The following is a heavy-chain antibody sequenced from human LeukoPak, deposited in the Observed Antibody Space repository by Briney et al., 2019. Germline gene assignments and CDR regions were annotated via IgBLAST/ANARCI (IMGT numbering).Heavy chain of an antibody. Sequence: GASVKVSCKASGYTFTGYYMHWLRQAPGQGLEWMGWINPNNGDTEYAQKFQGRVTMTRDTSISTAYMELSRMTSDDTAVYYCAREIPSTINGFDIWGQGTVITVSS. D-gene: IGHD1-14*01. CDR1: GYTFTGYY. CDR3: AREIPSTINGFDI. V-gene: IGHV1-2*02. J-gene: IGHJ3*02. CDR2: INPNNGDT.